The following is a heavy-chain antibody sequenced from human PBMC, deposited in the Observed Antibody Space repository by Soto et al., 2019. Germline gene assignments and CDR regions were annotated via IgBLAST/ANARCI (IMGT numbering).Heavy chain of an antibody. J-gene: IGHJ3*02. CDR3: ARGPRITIFGVVISKDAFDI. Sequence: VSVKVSCKASGYTFTGYYMHWVRQAPGQGLEWMEWINPNSGGTNYAQKFQGWVTMTRDTSISTAYMELSRLRSDDTAVYYCARGPRITIFGVVISKDAFDIWGQGTMVTVSS. D-gene: IGHD3-3*01. CDR1: GYTFTGYY. CDR2: INPNSGGT. V-gene: IGHV1-2*04.